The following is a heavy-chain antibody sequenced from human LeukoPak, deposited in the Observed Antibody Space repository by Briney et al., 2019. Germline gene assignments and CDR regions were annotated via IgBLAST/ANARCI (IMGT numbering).Heavy chain of an antibody. CDR3: VVDTAMVRFDY. CDR2: IYYSGST. J-gene: IGHJ4*02. V-gene: IGHV4-59*12. D-gene: IGHD5-18*01. CDR1: GGSISSYY. Sequence: SETLSLTCTVSGGSISSYYWSWIRQPPGKGLEWIGYIYYSGSTNYNPSLKSRVTISVDTSKNQFSLKLSSVTAADTAVYYCVVDTAMVRFDYWGQETLVTVSS.